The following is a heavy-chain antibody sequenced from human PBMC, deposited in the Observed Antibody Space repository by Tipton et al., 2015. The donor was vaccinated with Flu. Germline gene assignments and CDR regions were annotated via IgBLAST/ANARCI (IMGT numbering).Heavy chain of an antibody. CDR3: ARDRPGGSSVD. D-gene: IGHD1-26*01. Sequence: TLSLTCTVSGVSINNDNYYWSWIRQPAGKGLEWIGRIYISGSINDNPSLSSRLTISLDTSKSQFSLKLRSVTAADTAVYYCARDRPGGSSVDWGQGTLVTVSS. J-gene: IGHJ4*02. CDR2: IYISGSI. V-gene: IGHV4-61*02. CDR1: GVSINNDNYY.